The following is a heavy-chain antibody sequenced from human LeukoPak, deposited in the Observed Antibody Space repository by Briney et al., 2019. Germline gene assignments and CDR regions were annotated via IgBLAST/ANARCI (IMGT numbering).Heavy chain of an antibody. CDR2: VNPNSGNT. J-gene: IGHJ4*02. D-gene: IGHD2-15*01. CDR3: AREGCSGGSCYLGY. CDR1: GYTFTSYD. V-gene: IGHV1-8*03. Sequence: ASVKVSCKASGYTFTSYDISLVRQATGQGLEWMGWVNPNSGNTDYAQKFQGRVTITRNTSISTAYMELSSLSSEDTAVYYCAREGCSGGSCYLGYWGQGTLVTVSS.